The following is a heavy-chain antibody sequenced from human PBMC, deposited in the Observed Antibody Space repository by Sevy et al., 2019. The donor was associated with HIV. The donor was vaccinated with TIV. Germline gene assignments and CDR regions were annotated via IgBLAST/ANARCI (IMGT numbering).Heavy chain of an antibody. CDR1: GFSFTWYW. D-gene: IGHD3-3*02. CDR3: ARALASSRNGLDV. CDR2: ISYDINNK. Sequence: GGSLRLSCAASGFSFTWYWMSWVRQTPEKGLEWVALISYDINNKYYADSVKGRFTISSDNCKNTLYLQMNSLRPEDTAVYYCARALASSRNGLDVWGQGTTVTVSS. J-gene: IGHJ6*02. V-gene: IGHV3-30-3*01.